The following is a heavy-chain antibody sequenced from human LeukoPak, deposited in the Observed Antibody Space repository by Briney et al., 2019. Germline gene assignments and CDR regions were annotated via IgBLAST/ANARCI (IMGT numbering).Heavy chain of an antibody. Sequence: PGGSLRLSCAASGFTFSSYAMSWVRQAPGRGLEWVSAISGSGGSTYYADSVKGRFTISRDNSKNTLYLQMNSLRAEDTAVYYCAKDYTRELNYMDVWGKGTTVTVSS. CDR1: GFTFSSYA. D-gene: IGHD1-26*01. J-gene: IGHJ6*03. CDR3: AKDYTRELNYMDV. V-gene: IGHV3-23*01. CDR2: ISGSGGST.